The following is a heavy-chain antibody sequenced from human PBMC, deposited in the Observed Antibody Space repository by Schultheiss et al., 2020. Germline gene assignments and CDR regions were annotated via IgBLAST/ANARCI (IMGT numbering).Heavy chain of an antibody. V-gene: IGHV4-39*01. D-gene: IGHD6-19*01. CDR1: GGSFSSSDYY. Sequence: SETLSLTCTVSGGSFSSSDYYWGWIRQPPGKGLEWIGSIYYGGSTYYSPSLKSRVTISIDASKNQFSLKLTSVTAADTAVYYCARCPQWPVGRWFDPWGQGTLVTVSS. CDR2: IYYGGST. CDR3: ARCPQWPVGRWFDP. J-gene: IGHJ5*02.